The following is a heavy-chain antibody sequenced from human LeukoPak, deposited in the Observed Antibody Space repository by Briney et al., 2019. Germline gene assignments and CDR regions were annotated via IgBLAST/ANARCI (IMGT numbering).Heavy chain of an antibody. CDR2: IIPILGIA. CDR1: GGTFSSYA. D-gene: IGHD6-13*01. Sequence: ASVKVSCKASGGTFSSYAISWVRQAPGQGLEWMGRIIPILGIANYAQKFQGRVTITADKSTSTAYMELSSLRSEDTAVYYCARALVVGIADSFDYWGQGTLVTVSS. V-gene: IGHV1-69*04. J-gene: IGHJ4*02. CDR3: ARALVVGIADSFDY.